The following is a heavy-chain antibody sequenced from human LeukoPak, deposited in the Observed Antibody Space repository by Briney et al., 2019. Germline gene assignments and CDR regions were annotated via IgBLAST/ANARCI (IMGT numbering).Heavy chain of an antibody. CDR3: AKDIANYPERDY. Sequence: GGSLRLSCAASGFTFSNYWMTWVRQAPGKGLEWVSAISGSGGSTYYADSVKGRFTISRDNSKNTLYLQMNSLRAEDTAVYYCAKDIANYPERDYWGQGTLVTVSS. CDR1: GFTFSNYW. CDR2: ISGSGGST. J-gene: IGHJ4*02. V-gene: IGHV3-23*01. D-gene: IGHD4/OR15-4a*01.